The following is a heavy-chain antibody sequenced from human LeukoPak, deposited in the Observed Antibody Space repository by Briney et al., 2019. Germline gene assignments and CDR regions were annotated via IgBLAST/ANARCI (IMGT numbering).Heavy chain of an antibody. J-gene: IGHJ6*03. CDR3: ARDSMVRGEYYYYYMDV. V-gene: IGHV4-61*02. Sequence: PSETLSLTCTVSGGSISSGSYYWSWIRQPAGKGLEWIGRIYTSGSTNYNPSLKSRVTISVDTSKNQFSLKLSSVTAADTAVYYCARDSMVRGEYYYYYMDVWGKGTTVTISS. D-gene: IGHD3-10*01. CDR1: GGSISSGSYY. CDR2: IYTSGST.